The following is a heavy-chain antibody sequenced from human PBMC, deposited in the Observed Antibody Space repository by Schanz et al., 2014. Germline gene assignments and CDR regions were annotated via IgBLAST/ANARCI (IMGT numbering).Heavy chain of an antibody. V-gene: IGHV1-69*02. J-gene: IGHJ6*02. D-gene: IGHD3-9*01. CDR2: IIPIHGIV. CDR3: ARVQDDIVTGSEYYYGMDV. CDR1: GGTFSTYP. Sequence: QVQLVQSGAEVKKPGSSMKVSCKASGGTFSTYPINWLRQAPGQGLEWMGRIIPIHGIVNYAQRFQDRVRITADKSTSTAYMELRSLRSDDTAVYYCARVQDDIVTGSEYYYGMDVWGRGTTVAVSS.